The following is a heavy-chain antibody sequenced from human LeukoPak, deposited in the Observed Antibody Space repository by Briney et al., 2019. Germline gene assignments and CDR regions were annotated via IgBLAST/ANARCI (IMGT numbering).Heavy chain of an antibody. J-gene: IGHJ6*03. Sequence: PGGSLRLSCTASGFTYGDYAMSWFRQAPGKGLEWVGFIRSKAYGGPTEYAASVQGRFTISRDNSKNTLYLQMNSLRPEDMAVYYCARDGYSGYDYESYYCYYYMDVWGKGTTVTVSS. CDR3: ARDGYSGYDYESYYCYYYMDV. V-gene: IGHV3-49*03. D-gene: IGHD5-12*01. CDR1: GFTYGDYA. CDR2: IRSKAYGGPT.